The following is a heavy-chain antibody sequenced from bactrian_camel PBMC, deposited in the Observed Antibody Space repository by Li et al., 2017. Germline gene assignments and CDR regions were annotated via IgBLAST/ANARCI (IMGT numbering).Heavy chain of an antibody. J-gene: IGHJ4*01. D-gene: IGHD3*01. CDR3: AADFTNRWCSVSTASYRY. CDR1: EYTARFNC. V-gene: IGHV3S53*01. Sequence: HVQLVESGGGSVQAGGSLRLSCAASAASEYTARFNCLGWFRQAPGKEREGVGAMSTTGTHTNYLDSVKGRFTISRDNAANILHLEMTSLEPEESGMYYCAADFTNRWCSVSTASYRYRGQGTQVTVS. CDR2: MSTTGTHT.